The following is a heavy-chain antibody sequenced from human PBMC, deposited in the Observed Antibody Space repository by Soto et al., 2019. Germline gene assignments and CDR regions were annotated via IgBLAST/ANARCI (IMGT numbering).Heavy chain of an antibody. Sequence: ASVKVSCKASGYTFTSYGISWVRQAPGQGLEWMGWISAYNGNTNYAQKLQGRVTMTTDTSTSTAYMELRSLRSDDTAVYYCARDSDSDYDYGMGVWGKGTTVTVSS. D-gene: IGHD4-4*01. CDR2: ISAYNGNT. V-gene: IGHV1-18*04. J-gene: IGHJ6*04. CDR1: GYTFTSYG. CDR3: ARDSDSDYDYGMGV.